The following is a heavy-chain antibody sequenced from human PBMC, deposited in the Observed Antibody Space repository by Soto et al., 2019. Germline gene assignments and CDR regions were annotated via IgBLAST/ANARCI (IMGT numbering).Heavy chain of an antibody. D-gene: IGHD1-20*01. CDR2: IYYSGST. V-gene: IGHV4-61*01. Sequence: PSETLSLTCTVSGGSVSSGSYYWSWIRQPPGKGLEWIGYIYYSGSTNYNPSLKSRVTISVDTSKNQFSRKLSSVTAADTALYYCARDSITGTTRPEYPNWFDPGGKGPLATVS. CDR3: ARDSITGTTRPEYPNWFDP. CDR1: GGSVSSGSYY. J-gene: IGHJ5*02.